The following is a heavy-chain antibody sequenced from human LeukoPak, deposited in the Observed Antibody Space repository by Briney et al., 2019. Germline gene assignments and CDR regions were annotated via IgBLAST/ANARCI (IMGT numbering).Heavy chain of an antibody. V-gene: IGHV4-30-2*01. Sequence: SQTLSLTCAVSGGSISSGGYSWSWIRQPPGKGLEWIGYIYHSGSTYYNPSLKSRVTISVDTSKNQFSLKLSSVTAADTAVYYCARDPTGGSDYFDYWGQGTLVTVSS. D-gene: IGHD1-1*01. CDR1: GGSISSGGYS. CDR3: ARDPTGGSDYFDY. CDR2: IYHSGST. J-gene: IGHJ4*02.